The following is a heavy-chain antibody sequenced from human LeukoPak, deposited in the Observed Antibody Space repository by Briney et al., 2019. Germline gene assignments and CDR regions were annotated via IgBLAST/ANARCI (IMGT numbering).Heavy chain of an antibody. CDR1: GFTFKKYW. D-gene: IGHD6-13*01. V-gene: IGHV3-7*05. CDR2: IKQDGNKI. CDR3: ARHYEQLGTCAYCH. J-gene: IGHJ4*02. Sequence: GGTLRLSCAVSGFTFKKYWMSWVRQAQGKGLEWVANIKQDGNKINYLDSVNVRFTISRDNAKSSLYLQMNSLRAEYTSVYYCARHYEQLGTCAYCHWGQGTLVTVSS.